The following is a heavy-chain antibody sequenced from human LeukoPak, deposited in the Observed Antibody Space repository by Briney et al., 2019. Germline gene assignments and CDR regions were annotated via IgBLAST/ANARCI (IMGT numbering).Heavy chain of an antibody. Sequence: PGGSLRLSCAASGFTFSDYYMSWIRQAPGKGLEWVSYISSRGSTIYYADSVKGRFTISRDNAKNSLYLQMNSLRAEDTAVYYCARVGYDSSGRHAFDIWGQGTMVTVSS. CDR2: ISSRGSTI. D-gene: IGHD3-22*01. CDR3: ARVGYDSSGRHAFDI. V-gene: IGHV3-11*04. J-gene: IGHJ3*02. CDR1: GFTFSDYY.